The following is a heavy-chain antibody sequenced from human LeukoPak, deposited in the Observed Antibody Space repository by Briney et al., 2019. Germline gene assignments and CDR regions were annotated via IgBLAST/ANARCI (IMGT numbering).Heavy chain of an antibody. CDR1: GGSISSYY. J-gene: IGHJ4*02. D-gene: IGHD3-10*01. Sequence: SETLSLTCTVSGGSISSYYWSWIRQPPGKGLEWIGYIYYSGSTNYNPSLKSRVTISVDTSKNQFSLKLSSVTAADTAVYYCARLYGSGTHRYFDYWGQGTLVTVSS. CDR3: ARLYGSGTHRYFDY. V-gene: IGHV4-59*08. CDR2: IYYSGST.